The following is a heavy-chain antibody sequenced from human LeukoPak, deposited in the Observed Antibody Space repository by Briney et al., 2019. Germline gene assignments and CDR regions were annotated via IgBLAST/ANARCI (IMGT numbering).Heavy chain of an antibody. Sequence: GGSLRLSCAASGFTFSSYAMHWVRQAPGKGLEWVSYISSSGSTIYYADSVKGRFTISRDNAKNSLYLQMNSLRAEDTAVYYCARDRGGESGDAFDIWGQGTMVTVSS. D-gene: IGHD3-16*01. CDR2: ISSSGSTI. CDR3: ARDRGGESGDAFDI. V-gene: IGHV3-48*04. J-gene: IGHJ3*02. CDR1: GFTFSSYA.